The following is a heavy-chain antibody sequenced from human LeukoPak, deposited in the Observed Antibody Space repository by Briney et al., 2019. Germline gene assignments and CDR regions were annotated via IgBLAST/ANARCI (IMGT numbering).Heavy chain of an antibody. Sequence: GGSLRLSCAASGFTFSDYYMSWIRQAPGKGLEWVSYISSSSSYTNYADSVKGRFTISRDNAKNSLYLQMTSLRAEDTAVYYCARAATYYDILTGAPGYYGMDVWGQGTTVTVSS. CDR3: ARAATYYDILTGAPGYYGMDV. J-gene: IGHJ6*02. V-gene: IGHV3-11*05. D-gene: IGHD3-9*01. CDR1: GFTFSDYY. CDR2: ISSSSSYT.